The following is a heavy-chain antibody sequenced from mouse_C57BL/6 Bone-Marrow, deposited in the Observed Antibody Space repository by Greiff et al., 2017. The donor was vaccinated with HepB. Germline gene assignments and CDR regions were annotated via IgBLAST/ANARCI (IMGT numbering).Heavy chain of an antibody. CDR2: INPSSGYT. V-gene: IGHV1-4*01. CDR3: ARGYYHDY. Sequence: VQLQQSGAELARPGASVKMSCKASGYTSTSYTMHWVKQRPGQGLEWIGYINPSSGYTKYNQKFKDKATLTADKSSSTAYMQLSSLTSEVSALYYCARGYYHDYWVQGTTLTVSS. D-gene: IGHD1-1*01. CDR1: GYTSTSYT. J-gene: IGHJ2*01.